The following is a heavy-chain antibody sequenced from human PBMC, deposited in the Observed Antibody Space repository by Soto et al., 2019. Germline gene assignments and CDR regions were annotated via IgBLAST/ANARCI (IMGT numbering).Heavy chain of an antibody. CDR3: ASDGSGRIAARLGWFDP. CDR1: GGSVSSGSYY. D-gene: IGHD6-6*01. J-gene: IGHJ5*02. V-gene: IGHV4-61*01. CDR2: IYYSGST. Sequence: SETLSVTCTVSGGSVSSGSYYWSWIRQPPGKGLEWIGYIYYSGSTNYNPSLKSRVTISVDTSKNQFSLKLSSVTAADTAVYYCASDGSGRIAARLGWFDPWGQGTLVTVSS.